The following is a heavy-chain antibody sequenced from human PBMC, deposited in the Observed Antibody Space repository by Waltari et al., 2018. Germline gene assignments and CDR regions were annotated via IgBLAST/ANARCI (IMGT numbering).Heavy chain of an antibody. CDR2: INIDGSDT. CDR3: ARGVPDYSSLAY. J-gene: IGHJ4*02. V-gene: IGHV3-74*01. CDR1: GFTFSDYW. D-gene: IGHD4-4*01. Sequence: EVQLVESGGTLVQPGGSLRLSYAVSGFTFSDYWMHWVRQTPGQGLVWLARINIDGSDTVYADSVKGRFTSSRDNAKNTVFLQMNSLRSDDTAGYYCARGVPDYSSLAYWGQGTLVTVSS.